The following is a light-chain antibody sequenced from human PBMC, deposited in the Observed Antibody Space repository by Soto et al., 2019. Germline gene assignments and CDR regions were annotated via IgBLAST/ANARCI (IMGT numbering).Light chain of an antibody. CDR1: QTISSW. Sequence: DIQMTQSPSTLSGSVGDRVTITCRASQTISSWLAWYQQKPGKAPKLLIYKASTLKSGVPSRFSGSGSGTEFTLTISSLQPDDFAVYYCQQRDSWPITFGQGTRLEIK. V-gene: IGKV1-5*03. CDR3: QQRDSWPIT. J-gene: IGKJ5*01. CDR2: KAS.